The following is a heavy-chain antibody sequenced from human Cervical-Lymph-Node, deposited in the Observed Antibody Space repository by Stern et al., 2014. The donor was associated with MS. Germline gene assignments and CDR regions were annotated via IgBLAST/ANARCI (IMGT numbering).Heavy chain of an antibody. Sequence: QVQLQESGPGLVKPSQTLSLTCTVSGGSISSGDYYWSWIRQPPGKDLEWIGYIYHTGSTYYNPYLQSRVDLSVDTSKNPFALKIRSVTAADTALYYCARFGIVIVLGGDPYVMDVWGQGPTVTVPS. CDR1: GGSISSGDYY. V-gene: IGHV4-30-4*01. J-gene: IGHJ6*02. D-gene: IGHD2/OR15-2a*01. CDR3: ARFGIVIVLGGDPYVMDV. CDR2: IYHTGST.